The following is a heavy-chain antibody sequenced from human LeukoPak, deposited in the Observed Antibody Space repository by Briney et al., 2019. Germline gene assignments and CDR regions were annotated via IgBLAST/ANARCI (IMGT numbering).Heavy chain of an antibody. CDR3: ARGIGYGDYVNYFDY. D-gene: IGHD4-17*01. CDR1: GFTFSSYS. J-gene: IGHJ4*02. V-gene: IGHV3-21*01. Sequence: GGSLRLSCAASGFTFSSYSVNWVRQAPGKGLEWVSSISSSSSYIYYADSVKGRFTISRDNAKNSLYLQMNSLRAEDTAVYYCARGIGYGDYVNYFDYWGQGTLVTVSS. CDR2: ISSSSSYI.